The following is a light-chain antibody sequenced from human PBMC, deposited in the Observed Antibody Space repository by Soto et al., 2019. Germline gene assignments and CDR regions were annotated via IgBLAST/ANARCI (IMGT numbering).Light chain of an antibody. CDR3: RQYGGSPQLA. V-gene: IGKV3-20*01. CDR2: GAS. CDR1: QSVSSTY. J-gene: IGKJ4*01. Sequence: EIVLTQSPGTLSLSPGERATLSCRASQSVSSTYLAWYQQKPGQAPRLLIYGASSRATGIPDRFSGSGSGTDFILTISSLEPEDCAVYYCRQYGGSPQLAFGGGTKVEIK.